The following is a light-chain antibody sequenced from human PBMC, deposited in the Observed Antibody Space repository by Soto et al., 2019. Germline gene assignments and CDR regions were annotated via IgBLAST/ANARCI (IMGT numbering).Light chain of an antibody. Sequence: EIVLTQSPATLSLSPGERATLSCRASQSVSSYLAWYQQKPGQAPRLLIYGASNRATGIPARFSGSGSGTDFTLTISSLEPEDFAVYYCQQRSKSITFGQGTRLEIK. J-gene: IGKJ5*01. CDR3: QQRSKSIT. CDR1: QSVSSY. CDR2: GAS. V-gene: IGKV3-11*01.